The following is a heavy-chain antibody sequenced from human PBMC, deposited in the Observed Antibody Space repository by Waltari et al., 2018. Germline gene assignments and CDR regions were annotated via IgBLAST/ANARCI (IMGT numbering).Heavy chain of an antibody. Sequence: QVQLQQWGAGLLKPSETLSLTCAVYGGSFSGYYWGWIRQPPGKGLEWIGEINHSGSTNYNPSLKSRVTISVDTSKNQFSLKLSSVTAADTAVYYCASRSYSGSYKAQFDYWGQGTLVTVSS. CDR3: ASRSYSGSYKAQFDY. CDR1: GGSFSGYY. D-gene: IGHD1-26*01. V-gene: IGHV4-34*01. CDR2: INHSGST. J-gene: IGHJ4*02.